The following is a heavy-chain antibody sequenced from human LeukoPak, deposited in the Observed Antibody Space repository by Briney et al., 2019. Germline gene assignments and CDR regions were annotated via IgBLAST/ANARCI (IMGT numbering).Heavy chain of an antibody. D-gene: IGHD1-26*01. CDR3: AREPPSGSYRRPHDAFDI. Sequence: PGGSLRLSCAASGFTFSSYTMNWVRQAPGKGLEWVSYISSSGSTIYYADSVKGRFTISRDNAKNSLYLQMNSLRAEDTAVYYCAREPPSGSYRRPHDAFDIWGQGTMVTVSS. V-gene: IGHV3-48*04. J-gene: IGHJ3*02. CDR2: ISSSGSTI. CDR1: GFTFSSYT.